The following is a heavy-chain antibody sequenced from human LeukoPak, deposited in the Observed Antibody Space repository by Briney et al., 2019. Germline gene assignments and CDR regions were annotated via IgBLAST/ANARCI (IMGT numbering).Heavy chain of an antibody. CDR1: GGTFLSHT. D-gene: IGHD3-10*01. CDR2: ITPVIETA. CDR3: ARVNLRGSNYNWFDP. V-gene: IGHV1-69*08. Sequence: SVKVSCKTSGGTFLSHTFSWVRQAPGHGLAWIGKITPVIETAKYAQTFQGRVSIYTDKDTTTVYMDLSGLRPDDTADYYCARVNLRGSNYNWFDPWGQGTRVIVSS. J-gene: IGHJ5*02.